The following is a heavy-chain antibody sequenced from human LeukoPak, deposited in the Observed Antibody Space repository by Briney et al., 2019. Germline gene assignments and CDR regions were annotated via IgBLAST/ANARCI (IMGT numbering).Heavy chain of an antibody. Sequence: GGSLRLSCVASEFTFRSYWMTWVRQAPGKGLEWVANIKQDGIEKYYVDSVKGRFTISRDNAKNSVYLQMNSLRGEDTAVYYCAREKIAVAGEDYWGQGTLVTVSS. CDR3: AREKIAVAGEDY. CDR1: EFTFRSYW. CDR2: IKQDGIEK. D-gene: IGHD6-19*01. J-gene: IGHJ4*02. V-gene: IGHV3-7*01.